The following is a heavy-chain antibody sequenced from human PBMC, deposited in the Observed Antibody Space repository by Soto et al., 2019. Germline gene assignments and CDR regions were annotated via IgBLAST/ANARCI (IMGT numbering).Heavy chain of an antibody. J-gene: IGHJ6*03. CDR3: ARGTGGYYYYMDV. CDR2: IGYDGSRK. D-gene: IGHD3-10*01. V-gene: IGHV3-33*01. CDR1: GYTFSSHG. Sequence: GGSLRLSCAASGYTFSSHGMHWVRQAPGKGLEWVAVIGYDGSRKDYADSVKGRFTISRDNSKNTLYLQMNSLRAEDTAVYYCARGTGGYYYYMDVWGKGTMVTVSS.